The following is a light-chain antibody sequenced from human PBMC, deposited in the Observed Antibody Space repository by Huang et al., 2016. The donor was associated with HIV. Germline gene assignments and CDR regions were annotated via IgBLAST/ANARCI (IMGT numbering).Light chain of an antibody. Sequence: DIQMTQSPSTLSASVGDRVTISCRASQSVRSWLAWYQQKPGKAPNLLIYKASSVQSGVPSRFSGSGSGTEFTLTISSLQPEDFATYYCQQYNSYSPYSFGQGTKLEI. J-gene: IGKJ2*03. CDR1: QSVRSW. V-gene: IGKV1-5*03. CDR2: KAS. CDR3: QQYNSYSPYS.